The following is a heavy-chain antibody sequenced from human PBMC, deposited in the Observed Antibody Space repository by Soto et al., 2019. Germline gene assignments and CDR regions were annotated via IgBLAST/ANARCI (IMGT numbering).Heavy chain of an antibody. CDR3: AKGGRQWLVTSDFNY. V-gene: IGHV3-30*18. D-gene: IGHD6-19*01. J-gene: IGHJ4*02. CDR1: GCTVSSNY. CDR2: VSHDGRNT. Sequence: GGSLRLSCAASGCTVSSNYMRWIRQAPGKGLEWVAVVSHDGRNTHYADSVKGRFTISRDSSKNTVSLEMTSLRAEDTAVYYCAKGGRQWLVTSDFNYWGQGALVTVSS.